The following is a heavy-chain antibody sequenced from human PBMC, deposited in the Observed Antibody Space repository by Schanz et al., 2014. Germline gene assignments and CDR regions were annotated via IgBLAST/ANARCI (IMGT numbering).Heavy chain of an antibody. Sequence: QLMQSGSEVRKPGASVKVSCKASGYIFGSHGMTWVRQAPVQGPELMGWINAHTGNTQYAQKFQGRVNMTRDTVTTTVHLELTRLRTDDTTIYYCARVHIATYHYSSPGDFDIWGQGTRVTVSS. J-gene: IGHJ3*02. CDR2: INAHTGNT. D-gene: IGHD6-19*01. CDR3: ARVHIATYHYSSPGDFDI. V-gene: IGHV1-18*01. CDR1: GYIFGSHG.